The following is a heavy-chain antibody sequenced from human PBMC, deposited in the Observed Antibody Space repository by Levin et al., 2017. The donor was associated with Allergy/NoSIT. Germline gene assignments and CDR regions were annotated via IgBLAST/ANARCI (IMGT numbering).Heavy chain of an antibody. CDR1: GFTFSSYA. CDR3: ARVGYGSGSYYFGY. J-gene: IGHJ4*02. V-gene: IGHV3-30*03. D-gene: IGHD3-10*01. CDR2: ISYDGSDK. Sequence: GGSLRLSCAASGFTFSSYAMHWVRQAPGKGLEWVAFISYDGSDKYYAESVKGRFTISRDDSKNTLYLQMYSLRAEDTAAYYCARVGYGSGSYYFGYWGQGTLVTVSS.